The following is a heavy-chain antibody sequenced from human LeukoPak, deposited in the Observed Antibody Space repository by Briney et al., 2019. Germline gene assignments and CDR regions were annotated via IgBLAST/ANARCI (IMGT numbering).Heavy chain of an antibody. V-gene: IGHV1-3*01. D-gene: IGHD2-15*01. Sequence: ASVKVSCKASGYTFTSYAMHWVRQAPGQRLEWMGWINAGNGNTKYSQKFQGRVTMTTDTSTSTAYMELRSLRSDDTAVYYCARGTPGGIWGQGTMVTVSS. CDR3: ARGTPGGI. CDR1: GYTFTSYA. CDR2: INAGNGNT. J-gene: IGHJ3*02.